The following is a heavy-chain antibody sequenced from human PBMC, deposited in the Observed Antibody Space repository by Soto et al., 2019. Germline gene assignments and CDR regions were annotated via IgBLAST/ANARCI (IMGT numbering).Heavy chain of an antibody. D-gene: IGHD5-18*01. Sequence: PSETPSLTCAVYGGSFSGYYWSWIRQPPGKGLEWIGEINHSGSTNYNPSLKSRVTISVDTSKNQFSLKLSSVTAADTAVYYCARAVDTAMAYWGQGTLVTVSS. CDR2: INHSGST. CDR1: GGSFSGYY. J-gene: IGHJ4*02. CDR3: ARAVDTAMAY. V-gene: IGHV4-34*01.